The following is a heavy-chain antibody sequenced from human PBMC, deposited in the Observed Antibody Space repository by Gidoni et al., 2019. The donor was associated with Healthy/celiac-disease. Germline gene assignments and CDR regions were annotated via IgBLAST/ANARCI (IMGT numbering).Heavy chain of an antibody. CDR3: ARVRGAVGATIWFDP. V-gene: IGHV4-38-2*01. CDR2: IYHSGST. D-gene: IGHD1-26*01. Sequence: QVQLQESGPGLVKPSETLSLTCAVSGYSISSGYYWGWIRQPPGKGLEWIGSIYHSGSTYYNPSLKSRVTISVDTSKNQFSLKLSSVTAADTAVYYCARVRGAVGATIWFDPWGQGTLVTVSS. CDR1: GYSISSGYY. J-gene: IGHJ5*02.